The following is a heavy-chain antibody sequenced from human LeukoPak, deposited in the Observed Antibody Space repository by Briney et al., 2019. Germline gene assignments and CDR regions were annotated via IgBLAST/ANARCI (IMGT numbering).Heavy chain of an antibody. J-gene: IGHJ6*03. D-gene: IGHD3-3*01. CDR2: MNPNSGNT. CDR1: GYTFTSYD. Sequence: ASVKVSCKASGYTFTSYDINWVRQATGQGLEWMGWMNPNSGNTGYAQKFQGRVTITRNTSISTAYMELSSLRSEDTAVYYCARGVYYDFWSGYLSFRYYYHMDVWGKGTTVTVSS. CDR3: ARGVYYDFWSGYLSFRYYYHMDV. V-gene: IGHV1-8*03.